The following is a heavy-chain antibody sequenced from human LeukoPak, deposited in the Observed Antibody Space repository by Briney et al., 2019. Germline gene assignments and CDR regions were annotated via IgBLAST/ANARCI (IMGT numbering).Heavy chain of an antibody. CDR3: AREKSPGSYYAPD. CDR2: IYYSGST. CDR1: GASIRCFY. Sequence: PSETLSLTCTLSGASIRCFYWRGLRQPPGKELEWIGYIYYSGSTNYNLSLKSRVTISVDTSKNQFSLKLSSVTAADTAVYYCAREKSPGSYYAPDWGQGTLVTVSS. D-gene: IGHD1-26*01. J-gene: IGHJ4*02. V-gene: IGHV4-59*12.